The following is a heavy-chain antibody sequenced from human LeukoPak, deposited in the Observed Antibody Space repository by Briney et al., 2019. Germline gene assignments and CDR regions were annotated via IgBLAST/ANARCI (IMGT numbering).Heavy chain of an antibody. D-gene: IGHD3-10*01. CDR2: IYSGGST. Sequence: LSGVSLRLSCAASGFTVSSNYMSWVRQAPGKGLEWVSVIYSGGSTYYADSVKGRFTISRDNSKNTLYLQMNSLRAEDTAVYYCARAPGYGSGSSRFDPWGQGTLVTVSS. CDR1: GFTVSSNY. V-gene: IGHV3-66*01. CDR3: ARAPGYGSGSSRFDP. J-gene: IGHJ5*02.